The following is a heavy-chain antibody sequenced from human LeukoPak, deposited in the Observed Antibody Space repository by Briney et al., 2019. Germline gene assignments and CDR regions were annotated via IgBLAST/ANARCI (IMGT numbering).Heavy chain of an antibody. D-gene: IGHD3-9*01. CDR1: GGSFSGYY. CDR2: INHSGST. J-gene: IGHJ5*02. Sequence: SETLSLTCAVYGGSFSGYYWSWIRQPPGKGPEWIGEINHSGSTNYNPSLKSRVTISVDTSKNQFSLKLSSVTAADTAVYYCARAEQYDILTDSKGDWFDPWGQGTLVTVSS. V-gene: IGHV4-34*01. CDR3: ARAEQYDILTDSKGDWFDP.